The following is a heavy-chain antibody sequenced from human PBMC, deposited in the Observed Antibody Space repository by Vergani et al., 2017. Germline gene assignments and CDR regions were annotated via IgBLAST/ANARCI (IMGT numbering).Heavy chain of an antibody. J-gene: IGHJ4*02. Sequence: QVQLVQSGAEVKKPGASVKVSCKASGYTFTDYFMHWVRQAPGQGLEWMGWINPNSGGTNYAQQFQGRVTITRDTSINTAYMELSNLRSDEPAVYYCARVGTSSNRDYFDYCGQGTLGTVSS. D-gene: IGHD2-2*01. CDR2: INPNSGGT. V-gene: IGHV1-2*02. CDR1: GYTFTDYF. CDR3: ARVGTSSNRDYFDY.